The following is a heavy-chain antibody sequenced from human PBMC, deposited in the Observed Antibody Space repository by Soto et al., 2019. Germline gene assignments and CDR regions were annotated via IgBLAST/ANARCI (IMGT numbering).Heavy chain of an antibody. Sequence: EVQLLESGGGLVQPGESLRLSCVASGFTFSGHTMGWVRQASVKGLEWVADISRSGDHTYYLYSVKGRFTISRDNSNNTLFLQVNSLRADDTAVYHCAKALQKNGYDYWGQGTLVTVSS. V-gene: IGHV3-23*01. D-gene: IGHD6-25*01. CDR3: AKALQKNGYDY. CDR1: GFTFSGHT. J-gene: IGHJ4*02. CDR2: ISRSGDHT.